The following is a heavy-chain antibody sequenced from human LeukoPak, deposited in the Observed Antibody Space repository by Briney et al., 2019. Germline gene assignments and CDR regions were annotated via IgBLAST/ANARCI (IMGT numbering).Heavy chain of an antibody. CDR1: GFTFSSYA. V-gene: IGHV3-23*01. CDR2: IFGSGGST. Sequence: GGSLRLSCAASGFTFSSYAVYWVRQAPGKGLEWVSGIFGSGGSTHYADSVKGRFTISRDNSKNTVYLQMNSLRAEDTAVYYCAKTTTGYSSGRYPGWPVDYWGQGTLVTVSS. D-gene: IGHD6-19*01. J-gene: IGHJ4*02. CDR3: AKTTTGYSSGRYPGWPVDY.